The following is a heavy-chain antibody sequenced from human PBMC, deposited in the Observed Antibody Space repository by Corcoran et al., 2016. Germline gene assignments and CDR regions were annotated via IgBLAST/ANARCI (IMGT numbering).Heavy chain of an antibody. J-gene: IGHJ4*02. CDR1: GFTFSSDW. Sequence: EVQLVESGGGLVQPGGSLRLSCAASGFTFSSDWMSWVRQAPGKGLEWVANIKQDGSDKYYVGSVKGRFTISRDNAKNSLWLQMNSLRAEDSAVYYCARENYGDYFDYWGQGALVTVSS. CDR3: ARENYGDYFDY. D-gene: IGHD4-17*01. CDR2: IKQDGSDK. V-gene: IGHV3-7*01.